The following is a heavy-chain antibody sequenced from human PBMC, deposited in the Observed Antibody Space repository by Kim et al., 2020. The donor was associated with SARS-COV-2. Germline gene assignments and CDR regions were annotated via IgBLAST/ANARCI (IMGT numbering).Heavy chain of an antibody. CDR2: IYPGDSDT. J-gene: IGHJ4*02. CDR1: GYSFSSYW. D-gene: IGHD1-7*01. Sequence: GESLKISFKVSGYSFSSYWIGWVRQMPGKGLEWMGIIYPGDSDTRYSPSFQGQVTISVDQSISTAYLQWSSLKASDSAMYYCARRDLNYEYFDYWGQGTLVTVSS. CDR3: ARRDLNYEYFDY. V-gene: IGHV5-51*01.